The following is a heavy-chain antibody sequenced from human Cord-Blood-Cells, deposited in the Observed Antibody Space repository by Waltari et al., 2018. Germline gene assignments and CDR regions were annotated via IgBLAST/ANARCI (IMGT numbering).Heavy chain of an antibody. V-gene: IGHV4-31*03. CDR2: IYYSGST. CDR3: ARVERGGDFWSGYYTDYYYYYYYMDV. J-gene: IGHJ6*03. D-gene: IGHD3-3*01. Sequence: QVQLQESGPGLVKPSQTLSLTCTVSGGSISSGGYYWSWIRQHPGKGLEWIGYIYYSGSTYYNPSLKSRVTISVDTSKNQFSLKLSSVTAADTAVYYCARVERGGDFWSGYYTDYYYYYYYMDVWGKGTTVTVSS. CDR1: GGSISSGGYY.